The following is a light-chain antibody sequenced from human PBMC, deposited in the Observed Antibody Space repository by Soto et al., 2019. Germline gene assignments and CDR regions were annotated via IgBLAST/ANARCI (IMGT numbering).Light chain of an antibody. Sequence: EIVLTQSPSTMTLSPRARATLSCRTSQSLVTRYLAWYQQKPGQAPRLLIYAASNRAAGIPDRFSGSGSGTDFTLTVSRLEPEDFAVYYCQQYDRSPWTFGQGTKG. CDR3: QQYDRSPWT. J-gene: IGKJ1*01. CDR2: AAS. V-gene: IGKV3-20*01. CDR1: QSLVTRY.